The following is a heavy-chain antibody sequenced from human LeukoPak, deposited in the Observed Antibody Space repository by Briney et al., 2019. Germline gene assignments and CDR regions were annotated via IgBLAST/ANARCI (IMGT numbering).Heavy chain of an antibody. CDR1: GGTFSSYA. J-gene: IGHJ3*02. CDR3: ARESYDYVWGSYSAFDI. D-gene: IGHD3-16*01. V-gene: IGHV1-69*05. CDR2: IIPFFGTA. Sequence: SVKVSCKASGGTFSSYAISWVRQAPGQGVEWMGRIIPFFGTANYEQKFHGRVTITTDESTSRAYMELSSLRSEDTAVYYCARESYDYVWGSYSAFDIWGQGTMVTVSS.